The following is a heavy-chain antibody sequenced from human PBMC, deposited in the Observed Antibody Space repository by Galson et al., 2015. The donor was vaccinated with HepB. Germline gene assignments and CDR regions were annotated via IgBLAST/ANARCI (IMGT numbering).Heavy chain of an antibody. D-gene: IGHD6-13*01. Sequence: CAISGDSVSSNSAAWNRIRQSPSRGLEWLGRTYYRSKWYNDYAVSVKSRITINPDTSKNQFSLQLNSVTPEDTAVYYCAREGGQGSSSWTYWYFDLWGRGTLVTVSS. V-gene: IGHV6-1*01. CDR3: AREGGQGSSSWTYWYFDL. CDR1: GDSVSSNSAA. J-gene: IGHJ2*01. CDR2: TYYRSKWYN.